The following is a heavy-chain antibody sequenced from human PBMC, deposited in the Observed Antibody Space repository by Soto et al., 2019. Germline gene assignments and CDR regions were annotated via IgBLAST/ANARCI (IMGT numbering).Heavy chain of an antibody. Sequence: ASVKVSCKASGYSFTNNDVSWVRQATGQGLEWMGWMNPGSGDTGYAQKFQGRVTMTRDIATATAYMELTSLRSDDTAIYYCARMATFGSLNWFDPWGQGTLVTVSS. V-gene: IGHV1-8*01. CDR3: ARMATFGSLNWFDP. D-gene: IGHD3-16*01. J-gene: IGHJ5*02. CDR1: GYSFTNND. CDR2: MNPGSGDT.